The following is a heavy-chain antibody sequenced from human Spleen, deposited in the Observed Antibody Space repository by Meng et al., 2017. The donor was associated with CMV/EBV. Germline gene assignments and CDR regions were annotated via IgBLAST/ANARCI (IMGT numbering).Heavy chain of an antibody. J-gene: IGHJ1*01. V-gene: IGHV3-30*04. CDR3: GRDRVRVLGNRKPENFQH. D-gene: IGHD1-14*01. CDR1: GFTFSGYA. Sequence: GESLKISCAASGFTFSGYAMHWVRQAPGKGLEWVAVISYDGSNKYYADSVKGRFTISRDNSKNTLYLQMKSLRAEDTSVYYCGRDRVRVLGNRKPENFQHWGQGTLVTVSS. CDR2: ISYDGSNK.